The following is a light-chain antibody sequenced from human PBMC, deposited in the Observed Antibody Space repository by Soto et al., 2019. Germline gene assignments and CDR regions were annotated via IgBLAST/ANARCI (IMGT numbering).Light chain of an antibody. Sequence: EIVMTQSQATLSVSPGASATLSCRASQSVSSNLAWYQQKPGQAPRLLIYGASSRATGIPDRFSGSGSGTDFTLTISRLEPEDLAVYDCQQYGSSPGTVGQGTQREIK. CDR2: GAS. CDR3: QQYGSSPGT. J-gene: IGKJ5*01. CDR1: QSVSSN. V-gene: IGKV3-20*01.